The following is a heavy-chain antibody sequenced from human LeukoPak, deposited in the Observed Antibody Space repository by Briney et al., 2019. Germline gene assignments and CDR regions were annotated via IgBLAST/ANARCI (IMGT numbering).Heavy chain of an antibody. CDR2: INHSGST. D-gene: IGHD5-12*01. J-gene: IGHJ4*02. Sequence: SETLSLTCAVYGGSFSGYYWSWIRQPPGKGLEWIGEINHSGSTNYNPSLKSRVTISVDTSKNQFSLKLSSVTAADTAVYYCARSHIVATSDFDYWGQGTLVTVSS. CDR3: ARSHIVATSDFDY. V-gene: IGHV4-34*01. CDR1: GGSFSGYY.